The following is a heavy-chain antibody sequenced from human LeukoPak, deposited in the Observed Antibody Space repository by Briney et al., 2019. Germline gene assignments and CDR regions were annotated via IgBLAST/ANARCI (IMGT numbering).Heavy chain of an antibody. CDR1: GYTFTSYD. CDR2: LNSNSGNT. V-gene: IGHV1-8*01. CDR3: ARTYYYDSGSDNWFDP. J-gene: IGHJ5*02. Sequence: GASVKVSCKASGYTFTSYDINWVRQATGQGLEWMGWLNSNSGNTGYAQKFQGRVTMTRDTSISTAYMELSSLRSEDTAVYYCARTYYYDSGSDNWFDPWGQGTLVTVSS. D-gene: IGHD3-10*01.